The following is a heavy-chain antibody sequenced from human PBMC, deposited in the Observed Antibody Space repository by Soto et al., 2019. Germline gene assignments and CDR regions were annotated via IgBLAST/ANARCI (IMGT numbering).Heavy chain of an antibody. CDR2: ISHSGST. V-gene: IGHV4-59*01. CDR1: NGYIGSYY. CDR3: ARGRTGYYYCMDV. J-gene: IGHJ6*03. Sequence: SETQSHTNTVSNGYIGSYYGRCIRQPPGKGLEWIGYISHSGSTNYNPSLKSRVSISLDTSKSQFSLRLNSVTAADTAVYYCARGRTGYYYCMDVWAKGTTVNVSS.